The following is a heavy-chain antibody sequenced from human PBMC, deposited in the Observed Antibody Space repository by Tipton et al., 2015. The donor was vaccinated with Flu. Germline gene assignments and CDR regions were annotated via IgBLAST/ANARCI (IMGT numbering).Heavy chain of an antibody. D-gene: IGHD3-22*01. Sequence: QVQLVQSGAEVKKPGASVKVSCKASGYTFTSYGISWVRQAPGQGLEWMGWISAYNGNTNYAQKLRGRVTMTTDTSTSTAYMELRSLRSDDTAVYYCARDPEKYYYDSSGYYYGLDYWGQGTLVTVSS. CDR1: GYTFTSYG. V-gene: IGHV1-18*01. J-gene: IGHJ4*02. CDR2: ISAYNGNT. CDR3: ARDPEKYYYDSSGYYYGLDY.